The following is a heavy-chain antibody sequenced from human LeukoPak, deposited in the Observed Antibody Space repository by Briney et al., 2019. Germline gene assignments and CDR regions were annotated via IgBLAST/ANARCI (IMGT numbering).Heavy chain of an antibody. V-gene: IGHV3-23*01. CDR3: ARRKATDAFDY. D-gene: IGHD1-26*01. CDR2: ISGSGDST. J-gene: IGHJ4*02. CDR1: GFTFSNYA. Sequence: HPGGSLRLSCAASGFTFSNYAMRWVRQAPGKGLEWVSGISGSGDSTYYADSVKGRFTISRDNAKNSLYLQMNSLRAEDTAVYYCARRKATDAFDYWGQGTLVTVSS.